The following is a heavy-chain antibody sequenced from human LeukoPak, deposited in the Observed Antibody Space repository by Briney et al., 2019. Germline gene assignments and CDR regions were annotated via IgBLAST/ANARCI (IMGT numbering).Heavy chain of an antibody. V-gene: IGHV3-21*01. CDR3: ARYGVDTAMVTDY. CDR2: ISSSSSYI. D-gene: IGHD5-18*01. J-gene: IGHJ4*02. Sequence: GGSLRLSCAASGFTFSSYSMNWVRQAPGKGLEWASSISSSSSYIYYADSVKGRFTISRDNAKNSLYLQMNSLRAEDTAVYYCARYGVDTAMVTDYWGQGTLVTVSS. CDR1: GFTFSSYS.